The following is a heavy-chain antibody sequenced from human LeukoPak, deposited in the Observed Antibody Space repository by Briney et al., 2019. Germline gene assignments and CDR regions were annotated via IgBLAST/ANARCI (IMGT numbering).Heavy chain of an antibody. CDR2: INNVGAT. Sequence: GGSLRLSCVVSGFAISNNYLSWVRQAPGKGLEWVSVINNVGATYYADSVRGRFTISRDNSKNTLLLQMSSLRAEDTAVYYCAREWANWGQGTLVTVSS. D-gene: IGHD1-26*01. CDR3: AREWAN. CDR1: GFAISNNY. V-gene: IGHV3-53*01. J-gene: IGHJ4*02.